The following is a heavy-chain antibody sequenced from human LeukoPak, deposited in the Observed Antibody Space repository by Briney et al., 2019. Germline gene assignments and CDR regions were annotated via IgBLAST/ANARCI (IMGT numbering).Heavy chain of an antibody. CDR3: AKSYYGSGSYPF. J-gene: IGHJ4*02. CDR1: GFTFSNYA. Sequence: PGGSLRLSCAASGFTFSNYAMSWVRQAPGKGLEWVSGISGSGDSTYYADSVKGRFTISRDNSRNTLYLQMNSLRAEDTAIYYCAKSYYGSGSYPFWGQGTLVTVSS. D-gene: IGHD3-10*01. CDR2: ISGSGDST. V-gene: IGHV3-23*01.